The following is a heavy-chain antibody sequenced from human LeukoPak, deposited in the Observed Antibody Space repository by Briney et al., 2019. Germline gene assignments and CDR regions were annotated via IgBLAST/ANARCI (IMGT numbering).Heavy chain of an antibody. Sequence: PETLSLTCTVSGGSTSSSGSYWGWIRQPPGKGLEWIGSMYYSGSTYYNPSLKSRVTISVDTSKNHFSLKLSSVTAADTAVYYCARTLVMRWFDPWGQGTLVTVSS. CDR2: MYYSGST. V-gene: IGHV4-39*07. CDR3: ARTLVMRWFDP. CDR1: GGSTSSSGSY. J-gene: IGHJ5*02. D-gene: IGHD2-8*02.